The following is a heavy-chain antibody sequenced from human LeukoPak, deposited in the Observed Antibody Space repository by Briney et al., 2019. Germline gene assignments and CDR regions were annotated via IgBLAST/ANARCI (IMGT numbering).Heavy chain of an antibody. CDR3: AKDSPFPNFWSGPGAY. CDR1: GFTFSSYA. J-gene: IGHJ4*02. Sequence: GGSLTLSCAASGFTFSSYAMSWVRQAPGKGLEWVSAISGSGGSTYYAASVKGRFTISRDNSKNTLYLQRNSLRPEDPAVYYCAKDSPFPNFWSGPGAYWGQGTLVTVSS. D-gene: IGHD3-3*01. CDR2: ISGSGGST. V-gene: IGHV3-23*01.